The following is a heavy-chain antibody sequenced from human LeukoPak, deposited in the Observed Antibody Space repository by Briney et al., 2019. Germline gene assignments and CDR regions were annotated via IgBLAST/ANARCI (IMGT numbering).Heavy chain of an antibody. Sequence: ASVKVSCKASGYTFTTHDINWVRQATGRGLEWLGWMSPNSGDTGYAQKFQGRVTMTSDSSISTAYMELSSLRSEDTAIYYCVRTPPNWGFDYWGQGTLVTVSS. CDR3: VRTPPNWGFDY. D-gene: IGHD7-27*01. CDR1: GYTFTTHD. V-gene: IGHV1-8*01. CDR2: MSPNSGDT. J-gene: IGHJ4*02.